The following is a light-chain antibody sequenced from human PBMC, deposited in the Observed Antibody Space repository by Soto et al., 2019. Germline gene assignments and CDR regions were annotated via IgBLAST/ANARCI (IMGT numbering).Light chain of an antibody. Sequence: DIQMTKSPSTLSASVGDRVTITCRASQSISSWLAWYQQKPGKAPKLLIYKPSTLQSEVPSRFSGSGSGTEFTLAISSLQPDDSTTYYCQQYNDNWTFGQGTKVEIK. V-gene: IGKV1-5*03. CDR1: QSISSW. J-gene: IGKJ1*01. CDR2: KPS. CDR3: QQYNDNWT.